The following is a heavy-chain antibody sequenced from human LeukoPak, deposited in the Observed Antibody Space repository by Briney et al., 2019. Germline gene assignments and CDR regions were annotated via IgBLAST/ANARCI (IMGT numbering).Heavy chain of an antibody. D-gene: IGHD6-19*01. V-gene: IGHV1-3*01. J-gene: IGHJ4*02. Sequence: ASVKVSCKASGYTFTSYAMHWVRQAPGQRLEWMGWINAGNGDTKYSQKFQGRVTITRDTSASTAYMELRSLRSDDTAVYYCASYSSGWYVYWGQGTLVTVSS. CDR2: INAGNGDT. CDR1: GYTFTSYA. CDR3: ASYSSGWYVY.